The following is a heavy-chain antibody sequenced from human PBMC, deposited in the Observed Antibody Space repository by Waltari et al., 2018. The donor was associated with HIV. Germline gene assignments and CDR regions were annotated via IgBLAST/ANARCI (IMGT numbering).Heavy chain of an antibody. D-gene: IGHD2-2*01. CDR3: ARAGVVPALFDL. V-gene: IGHV4-38-2*01. CDR1: GYSISSDDN. Sequence: QVQLQESGPGLLKPSETLSLTCVVSGYSISSDDNWGGVRQPPGKGLEWIGSVYHSGSTLHNPSLNSRVTISIDTSKSQFSLKLSSVTAADTAVYYCARAGVVPALFDLWGRGTLVTVSS. J-gene: IGHJ2*01. CDR2: VYHSGST.